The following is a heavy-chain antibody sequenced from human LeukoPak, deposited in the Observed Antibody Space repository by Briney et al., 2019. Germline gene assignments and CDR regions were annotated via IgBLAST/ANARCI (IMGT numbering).Heavy chain of an antibody. D-gene: IGHD4-17*01. Sequence: SQTPSLTCTVSGGSIRSGNYYWSWIRQPPGKGLEWIGYIYDSGSTYYNRSLQSRVTISVDTSKNQFSLKLSSVTAADTAVYYCARYGDYGFDHWGQGTLVTVSS. CDR3: ARYGDYGFDH. V-gene: IGHV4-30-4*01. J-gene: IGHJ4*02. CDR1: GGSIRSGNYY. CDR2: IYDSGST.